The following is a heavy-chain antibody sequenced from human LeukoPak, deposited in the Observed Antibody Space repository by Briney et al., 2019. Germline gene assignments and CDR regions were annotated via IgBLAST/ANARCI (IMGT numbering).Heavy chain of an antibody. J-gene: IGHJ3*02. CDR2: IYSGGST. Sequence: PGGSLRLSCAASGFTVSSNYMSWVRQAPGKGLEWVSVIYSGGSTYYADSVKGRFTISRHNSKNTLYLQMNSLRAEDTAVYYCASHAYYDSSGYWAFDIWSQGTMVTVSS. CDR1: GFTVSSNY. D-gene: IGHD3-22*01. CDR3: ASHAYYDSSGYWAFDI. V-gene: IGHV3-53*04.